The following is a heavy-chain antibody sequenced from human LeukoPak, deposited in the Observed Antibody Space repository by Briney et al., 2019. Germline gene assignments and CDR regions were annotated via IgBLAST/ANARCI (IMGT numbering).Heavy chain of an antibody. CDR1: GGSISSSSYY. CDR2: IYYSGST. D-gene: IGHD3-22*01. CDR3: ARVPPSYYDSSGYFDY. J-gene: IGHJ4*02. Sequence: SETLSLTCTVSGGSISSSSYYWCWIRQPPGNGLEWIGSIYYSGSTYYNPSLKSRVTISVDTSMNQFSLKLSSVTASDTAVYYCARVPPSYYDSSGYFDYWGQGTLVTVSS. V-gene: IGHV4-39*07.